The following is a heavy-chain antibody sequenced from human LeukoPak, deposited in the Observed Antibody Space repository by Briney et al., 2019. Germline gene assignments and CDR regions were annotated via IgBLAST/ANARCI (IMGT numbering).Heavy chain of an antibody. CDR2: FDPEDGET. Sequence: ASVKVSCKVSGYTLTELSMHWVRQAPGKGLEWMGGFDPEDGETIYAQKFQGRVTMTEDTSTDTAYMELSSLRSEDTAVYYCATDYYDSSGYYWAVAFGIWGQGTMVTVSS. CDR1: GYTLTELS. J-gene: IGHJ3*02. V-gene: IGHV1-24*01. CDR3: ATDYYDSSGYYWAVAFGI. D-gene: IGHD3-22*01.